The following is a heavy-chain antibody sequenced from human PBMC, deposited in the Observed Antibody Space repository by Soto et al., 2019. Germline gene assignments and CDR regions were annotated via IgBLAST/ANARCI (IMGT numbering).Heavy chain of an antibody. CDR3: AKEGTSGLYYFDS. CDR1: GFTFSNYA. J-gene: IGHJ4*02. D-gene: IGHD6-19*01. V-gene: IGHV3-23*01. CDR2: ISGSGDTP. Sequence: GGSLRLSCAASGFTFSNYAISWVRQAPGKGLEWVSIISGSGDTPYYADSVKGRFTISRDNSRNTLYLQMNSLRAGDSAKYYCAKEGTSGLYYFDSRGPGALVTVSS.